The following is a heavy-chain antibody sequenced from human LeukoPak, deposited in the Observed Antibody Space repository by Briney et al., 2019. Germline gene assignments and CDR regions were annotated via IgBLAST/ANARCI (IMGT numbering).Heavy chain of an antibody. J-gene: IGHJ4*02. D-gene: IGHD2-15*01. CDR2: ISSSRTYI. CDR1: GFTFSSYS. CDR3: GSDYDFYCSGGSCYSPRLSDY. V-gene: IGHV3-21*01. Sequence: GGSLRLSCAASGFTFSSYSRNWVRQAPGKGLEWVSSISSSRTYIHYADSVKGRFTISRDNAKNSLYLEMDSLRAEDTAVYYCGSDYDFYCSGGSCYSPRLSDYWGQGTLVTVSS.